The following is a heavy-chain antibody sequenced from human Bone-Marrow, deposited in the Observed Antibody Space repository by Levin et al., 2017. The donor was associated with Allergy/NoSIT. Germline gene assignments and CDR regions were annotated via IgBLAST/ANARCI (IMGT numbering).Heavy chain of an antibody. Sequence: PGGSLRLSCAASGFTFSSYAMHWVRQAPGKGLEWVAVISYDGSNKYYADSVKGRFTISRDNSKNTLYLQMNSLRAEDTAVYYCARWETPIRYCISTSCYLGGNWFDPWGQGTLVTVSS. J-gene: IGHJ5*02. D-gene: IGHD2-2*01. CDR2: ISYDGSNK. CDR1: GFTFSSYA. CDR3: ARWETPIRYCISTSCYLGGNWFDP. V-gene: IGHV3-30-3*01.